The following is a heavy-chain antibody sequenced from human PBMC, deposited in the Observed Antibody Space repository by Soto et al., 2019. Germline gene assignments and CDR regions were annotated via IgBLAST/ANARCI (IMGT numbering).Heavy chain of an antibody. D-gene: IGHD5-12*01. CDR2: INPSGGST. CDR1: GYTFTSYY. J-gene: IGHJ4*02. V-gene: IGHV1-46*01. CDR3: ARNARTDGYWDFDY. Sequence: ASVKVSCKASGYTFTSYYMHWVRQSPGQGLEWMGIINPSGGSTSYAQKFQGRVTMTRDTSTSTVYMELSSLRSEDTAAYYCARNARTDGYWDFDYWGQGTLVTVST.